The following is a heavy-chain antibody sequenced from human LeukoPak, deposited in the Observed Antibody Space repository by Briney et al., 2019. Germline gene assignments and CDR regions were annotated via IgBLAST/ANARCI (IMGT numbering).Heavy chain of an antibody. D-gene: IGHD6-6*01. J-gene: IGHJ6*02. V-gene: IGHV1-69*04. CDR1: GGSFNNYA. CDR3: ASPRIAAGERVYYYGMDV. Sequence: GASVTVSCKASGGSFNNYAISWVRQAPGQGLEWMGRIIPIFGIANSAQKLQGRVTMTTDTSTSTAYMELRSLRSDDTAVYYCASPRIAAGERVYYYGMDVWGQGTTVTVSS. CDR2: IIPIFGIA.